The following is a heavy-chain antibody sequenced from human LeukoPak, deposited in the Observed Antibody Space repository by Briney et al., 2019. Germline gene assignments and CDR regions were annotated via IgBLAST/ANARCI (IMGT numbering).Heavy chain of an antibody. V-gene: IGHV4-59*08. Sequence: SSETLSLTCTVSGGSISSYYWSWIRQPPGKGLEWIGSIYYSGSTNQNPSLKSRVTISVDTSKNQFSLKLSSVTAADTAVYYCARHGSSGWYYFDYWGQGTLVTVSS. CDR2: IYYSGST. CDR3: ARHGSSGWYYFDY. J-gene: IGHJ4*02. CDR1: GGSISSYY. D-gene: IGHD6-19*01.